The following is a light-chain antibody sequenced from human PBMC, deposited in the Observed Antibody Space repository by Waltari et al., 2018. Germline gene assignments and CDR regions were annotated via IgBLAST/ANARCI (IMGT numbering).Light chain of an antibody. CDR1: LGISNY. CDR2: AAS. V-gene: IGKV1-27*01. CDR3: QKYNSAPPT. J-gene: IGKJ1*01. Sequence: DIQMNESPSSLSASVGDRVAITCRASLGISNYLAWYQQRPGKVPRLLLYAASTLQPGVPSRFSGSGAGTDFTLFIDSLQPEDAATYYCQKYNSAPPTFGPGTKVEIK.